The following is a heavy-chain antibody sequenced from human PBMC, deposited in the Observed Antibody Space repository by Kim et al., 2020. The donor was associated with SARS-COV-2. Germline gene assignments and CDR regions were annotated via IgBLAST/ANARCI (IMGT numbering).Heavy chain of an antibody. V-gene: IGHV3-21*01. CDR3: ARGARGGYNYWYFDL. CDR2: ISSSSSYI. Sequence: GGSLRLSCAASGFTLISYYINWMRQAQDKGLARVSSISSSSSYIYYADAVKGRFTISRDNAKNSLYLQMNSLRAEDTAVYYCARGARGGYNYWYFDLWGRGTLVTVSS. D-gene: IGHD5-12*01. J-gene: IGHJ2*01. CDR1: GFTLISYY.